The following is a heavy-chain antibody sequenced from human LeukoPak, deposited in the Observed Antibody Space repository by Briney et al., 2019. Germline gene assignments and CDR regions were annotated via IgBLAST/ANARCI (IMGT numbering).Heavy chain of an antibody. CDR1: GFTFSSYS. D-gene: IGHD2-2*01. J-gene: IGHJ4*02. CDR2: ISSSSSYI. V-gene: IGHV3-21*01. CDR3: ARVSLHQAAFDYQGFADFDY. Sequence: GGSLRLSCAASGFTFSSYSMNWVRQAPGKGLEWVSSISSSSSYIYYADSVKGRFTISRDNAKNSLYLQMNSLRAEDTAVYYCARVSLHQAAFDYQGFADFDYWGQGTLVTVSS.